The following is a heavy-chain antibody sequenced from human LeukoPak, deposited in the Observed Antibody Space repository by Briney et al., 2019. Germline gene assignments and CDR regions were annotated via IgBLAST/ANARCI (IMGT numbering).Heavy chain of an antibody. CDR1: GFTFSSYA. CDR3: ARVVSSYYYMDV. Sequence: GGSLRLSCAASGFTFSSYALSWVRQAPGKGLEWVSAISGSGGSTYYADSVKDRFTISRDNAKNTLYLQMNSLRAEDTAVYYCARVVSSYYYMDVWGKGTTVSVSS. CDR2: ISGSGGST. D-gene: IGHD2-21*01. J-gene: IGHJ6*03. V-gene: IGHV3-23*01.